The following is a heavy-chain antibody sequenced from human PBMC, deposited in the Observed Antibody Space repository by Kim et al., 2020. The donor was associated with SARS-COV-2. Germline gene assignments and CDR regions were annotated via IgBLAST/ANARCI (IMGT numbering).Heavy chain of an antibody. CDR3: AKKIVGATTYYGMDV. D-gene: IGHD1-26*01. V-gene: IGHV1-69*01. Sequence: EWLGGIIPIFGRRNYAQKFEGRVTITADESTSTAYMELSSLRSEDTAVYYCAKKIVGATTYYGMDVWGQGTTVTVSS. CDR2: IIPIFGRR. J-gene: IGHJ6*02.